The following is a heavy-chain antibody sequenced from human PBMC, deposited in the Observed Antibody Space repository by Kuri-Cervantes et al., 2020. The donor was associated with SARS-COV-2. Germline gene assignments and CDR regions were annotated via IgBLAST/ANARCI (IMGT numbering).Heavy chain of an antibody. CDR2: ISSNGGST. CDR3: VKEGSYDFWSGYLPYYFDY. J-gene: IGHJ4*02. CDR1: GFTFSSYA. Sequence: GESLKISCSASGFTFSSYAMHWVRQAPGKGLEYVSAISSNGGSTYYADSVKGRFTISRDNSKNTLYLQMSSLRAEDTAVYYCVKEGSYDFWSGYLPYYFDYWGQRTLVTVSS. V-gene: IGHV3-64D*06. D-gene: IGHD3-3*01.